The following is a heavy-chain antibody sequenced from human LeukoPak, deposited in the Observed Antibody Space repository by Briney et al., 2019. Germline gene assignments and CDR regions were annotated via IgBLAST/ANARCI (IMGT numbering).Heavy chain of an antibody. V-gene: IGHV3-21*01. D-gene: IGHD6-13*01. CDR1: GFPFSTYI. J-gene: IGHJ6*03. CDR3: ARDAAEIYYYYYMDV. Sequence: GGSLRLSCEASGFPFSTYIMNWVRQAPGKGLEWVSSISSSSSYIYYTDSMKGRFTISRDNAKNSLYLQMNNLRAEDTAVYYCARDAAEIYYYYYMDVWGKGTTVTVSS. CDR2: ISSSSSYI.